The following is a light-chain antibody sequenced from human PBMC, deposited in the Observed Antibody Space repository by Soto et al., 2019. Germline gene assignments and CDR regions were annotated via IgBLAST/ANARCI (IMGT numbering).Light chain of an antibody. CDR3: QQYNNWPGT. J-gene: IGKJ1*01. Sequence: DLQMTQSPSSLSASVGDRVTITCRASQSISSYLNWYQQKPGKAPKLLIYAASSLQSGVPSRFSGSGSGTEFTLTISSLQSEDLAVYYCQQYNNWPGTFGQGTKVDIK. CDR2: AAS. V-gene: IGKV1-39*01. CDR1: QSISSY.